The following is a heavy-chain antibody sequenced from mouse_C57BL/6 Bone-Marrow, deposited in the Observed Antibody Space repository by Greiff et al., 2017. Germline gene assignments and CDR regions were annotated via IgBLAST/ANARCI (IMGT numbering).Heavy chain of an antibody. CDR1: GFTFSDAW. CDR3: TGYYKYDVGFTY. Sequence: VQLKESGGGLVQPGGSMKLSCAASGFTFSDAWMDWVRQSPEKGLEWVAEIRNKANNHATYYAESVKGRFTISRDDSKSSVYLQMNSLRAEDTGFYSCTGYYKYDVGFTYWGKETLVTVSA. CDR2: IRNKANNHAT. J-gene: IGHJ3*01. V-gene: IGHV6-6*01. D-gene: IGHD2-14*01.